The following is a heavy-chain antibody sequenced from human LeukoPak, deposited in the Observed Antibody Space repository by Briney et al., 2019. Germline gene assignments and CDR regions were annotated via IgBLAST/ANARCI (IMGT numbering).Heavy chain of an antibody. D-gene: IGHD3-22*01. Sequence: AGGSLRLSCAASGFTFSSYSMNWVRQAPGKGLEWVSYISSSSSTIYYADSVKGRFTISRDNAKNSLYLQMNSLRDEDTAVYYCARDPYYYDSSGYYDYWGQGTLVTVSS. V-gene: IGHV3-48*02. J-gene: IGHJ4*02. CDR3: ARDPYYYDSSGYYDY. CDR1: GFTFSSYS. CDR2: ISSSSSTI.